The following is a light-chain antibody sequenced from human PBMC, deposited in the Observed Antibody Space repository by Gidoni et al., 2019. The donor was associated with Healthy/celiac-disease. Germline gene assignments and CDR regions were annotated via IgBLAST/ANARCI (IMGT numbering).Light chain of an antibody. CDR1: QSVSSY. Sequence: EIVFTQSPATLSLSPGERATLSCRASQSVSSYLAWYQQKPGQAPRLLIYDASNRATGIPARLSGSGSGTDFTLTISSLETEDFAVYYGQQRSNWPPRYTFGQGTKLEIK. V-gene: IGKV3-11*01. CDR3: QQRSNWPPRYT. J-gene: IGKJ2*01. CDR2: DAS.